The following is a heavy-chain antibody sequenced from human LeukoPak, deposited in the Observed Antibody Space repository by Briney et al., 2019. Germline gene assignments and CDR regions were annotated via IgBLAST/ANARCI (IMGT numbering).Heavy chain of an antibody. CDR3: ARDTGGSGTPFDY. D-gene: IGHD3-10*01. Sequence: SETLSLTCTVSGGSISSSSYYWGWLRQPPGKGLEWIGSIYYSGSTYYNPSLKSRVTISVDTSKNQFSLKLSSVTAADTAVYYCARDTGGSGTPFDYWGQGTLVTVSS. CDR2: IYYSGST. J-gene: IGHJ4*02. V-gene: IGHV4-39*07. CDR1: GGSISSSSYY.